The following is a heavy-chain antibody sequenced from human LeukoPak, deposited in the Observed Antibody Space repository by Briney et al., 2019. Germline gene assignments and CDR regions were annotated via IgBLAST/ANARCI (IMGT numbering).Heavy chain of an antibody. V-gene: IGHV3-30*18. CDR2: ISYDGSNK. CDR1: GFTFSSYG. D-gene: IGHD5-18*01. CDR3: AKAGGRLQLWRQFDY. Sequence: PGGSLRLSCAASGFTFSSYGMHWVRQAPGKWLEWVAVISYDGSNKYYADSVKGRFTISRDNSKNTLYLQMNSLRAEDTAVYYCAKAGGRLQLWRQFDYWGQGTLVTVSS. J-gene: IGHJ4*02.